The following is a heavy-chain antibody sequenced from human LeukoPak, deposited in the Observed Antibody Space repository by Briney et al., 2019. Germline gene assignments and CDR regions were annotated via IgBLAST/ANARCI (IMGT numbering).Heavy chain of an antibody. V-gene: IGHV1-18*01. CDR2: ISAYDGTT. Sequence: ASVKVSCKASGYTFTSYDINWVRQATGQGLEWMGRISAYDGTTTYAQKFQGRVTMTTDTSTGTAYMELRTLGSDDTAVFYCARDSGGAPDYWGQGTLVTVSS. CDR1: GYTFTSYD. J-gene: IGHJ4*02. CDR3: ARDSGGAPDY. D-gene: IGHD1-26*01.